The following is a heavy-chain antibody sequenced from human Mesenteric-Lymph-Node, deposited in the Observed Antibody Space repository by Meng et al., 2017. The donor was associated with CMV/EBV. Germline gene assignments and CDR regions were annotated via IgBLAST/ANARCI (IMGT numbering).Heavy chain of an antibody. CDR3: ARSPGWYSLDP. CDR1: VDSIGRGLW. CDR2: ISHSGDT. V-gene: IGHV4-4*01. D-gene: IGHD2-15*01. Sequence: CAVSVDSIGRGLWWNWVRQPPGKGLDWLGEISHSGDTKYKSSLQSRISISADMTKNRFSLILTSVTAADTGVYFCARSPGWYSLDPWGQGILVTVS. J-gene: IGHJ5*02.